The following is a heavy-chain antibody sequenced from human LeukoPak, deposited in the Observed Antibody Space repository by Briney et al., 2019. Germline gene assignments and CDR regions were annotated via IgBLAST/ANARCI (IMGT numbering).Heavy chain of an antibody. CDR3: ARDADSSGYYLFDY. J-gene: IGHJ4*02. D-gene: IGHD3-22*01. CDR1: GFTFSTQW. Sequence: GGSLRLSCAASGFTFSTQWMSWVRQAPGKGLEWVAIVNQGGTQKYYVDSVKGRFTISRDNAKNTLYLQMSSLRAEDTAVYYCARDADSSGYYLFDYWGQGTLVTVSS. V-gene: IGHV3-7*01. CDR2: VNQGGTQK.